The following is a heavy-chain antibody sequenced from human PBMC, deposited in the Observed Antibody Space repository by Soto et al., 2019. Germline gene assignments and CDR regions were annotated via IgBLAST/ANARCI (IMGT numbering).Heavy chain of an antibody. CDR2: ISWNSGSI. CDR3: AKAHSSGWYNAFDI. V-gene: IGHV3-9*01. D-gene: IGHD6-19*01. CDR1: GFTFDDYA. Sequence: GGSLRLSCAASGFTFDDYAMHWVRQAPGKGLEWVSGISWNSGSIGYADSVKGRFTISRDNAKNSLYLQMNSLRAEDTALYYCAKAHSSGWYNAFDIWGQGTMVTVSS. J-gene: IGHJ3*02.